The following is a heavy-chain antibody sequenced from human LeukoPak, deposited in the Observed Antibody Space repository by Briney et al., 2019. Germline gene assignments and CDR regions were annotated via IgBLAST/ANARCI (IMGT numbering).Heavy chain of an antibody. Sequence: QSGGSLRLSCAASGFTVSSNYMSWVRQAPGKGLEWVSVIYSGGSTYYADSVKGRFTISRDNSKNTLYLQMNSLRAEDTAVYYCARSSPPLGDAEYYFDYWGQGTLVTVSS. CDR1: GFTVSSNY. CDR2: IYSGGST. V-gene: IGHV3-53*01. D-gene: IGHD1-26*01. CDR3: ARSSPPLGDAEYYFDY. J-gene: IGHJ4*02.